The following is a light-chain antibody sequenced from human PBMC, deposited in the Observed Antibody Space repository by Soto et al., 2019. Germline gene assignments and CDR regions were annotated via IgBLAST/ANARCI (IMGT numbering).Light chain of an antibody. J-gene: IGKJ4*01. CDR2: GAS. CDR3: QQYGSTPPHT. Sequence: EIVLTQSPGTLSLSPGERATLSCRASQSVSSSYLAWYQQKPGQAPMLLIYGASSRANGIPDRFSGSGSGTDFTLTISRLKPEDIAVYYCQQYGSTPPHTFGGGTKVEIK. CDR1: QSVSSSY. V-gene: IGKV3-20*01.